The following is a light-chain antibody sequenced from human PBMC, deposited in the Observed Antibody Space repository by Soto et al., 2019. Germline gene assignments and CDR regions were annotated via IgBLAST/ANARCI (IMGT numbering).Light chain of an antibody. V-gene: IGLV1-40*01. J-gene: IGLJ1*01. CDR3: QSYDRSLSGSRV. CDR1: SSNIGAGYD. Sequence: QSVLTQPPSVSGAPGQRVTISCTGSSSNIGAGYDVHWYQQLPGTAPKLLIYDNTNRPSGVPDRFSGSKSGTSASLAITGLQAEDEADYYCQSYDRSLSGSRVFGTGTK. CDR2: DNT.